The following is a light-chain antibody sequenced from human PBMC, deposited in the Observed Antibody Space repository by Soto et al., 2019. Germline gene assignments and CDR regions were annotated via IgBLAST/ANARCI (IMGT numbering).Light chain of an antibody. CDR3: ATWDDSLTGLV. J-gene: IGLJ3*02. Sequence: QSVLTQPPSTSGTPGQRVTISCSGSSSNIAINTVNWYQVLPETAPKLLIYSNNQRPSGVPDRFSGSRSGTSASLAISGLQSEDEGDYVCATWDDSLTGLVFGGGTKLTVL. V-gene: IGLV1-44*01. CDR2: SNN. CDR1: SSNIAINT.